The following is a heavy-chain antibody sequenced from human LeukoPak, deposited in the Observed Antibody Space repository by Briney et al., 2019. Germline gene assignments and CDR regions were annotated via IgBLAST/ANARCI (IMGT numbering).Heavy chain of an antibody. J-gene: IGHJ5*02. CDR2: INHSGST. Sequence: PSETLSLTCTVSGGSISSSSYYWGWIRQPPGKGLEWIGEINHSGSTNYNPSLKSRVTISVDTSKNQFSLKLSSVTAADTAVYYCARVTLRFALASQNWFDPWGQGTLVTVSS. CDR1: GGSISSSSYY. D-gene: IGHD3-3*01. CDR3: ARVTLRFALASQNWFDP. V-gene: IGHV4-39*07.